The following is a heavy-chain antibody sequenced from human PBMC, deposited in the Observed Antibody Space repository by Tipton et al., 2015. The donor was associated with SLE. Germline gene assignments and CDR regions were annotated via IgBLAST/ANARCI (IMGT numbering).Heavy chain of an antibody. D-gene: IGHD1-26*01. V-gene: IGHV4-59*11. CDR1: GGSISSHY. CDR3: ARANGVVGGQVPYWYFEV. Sequence: TLSLTCTVSGGSISSHYWNWIRQSPGKGLEWVGSSYYRGIANYNPSLDSRGTISLDTSKNQVSLRLISVTAADTAVYYCARANGVVGGQVPYWYFEVWGCGTLVSVSS. CDR2: SYYRGIA. J-gene: IGHJ2*01.